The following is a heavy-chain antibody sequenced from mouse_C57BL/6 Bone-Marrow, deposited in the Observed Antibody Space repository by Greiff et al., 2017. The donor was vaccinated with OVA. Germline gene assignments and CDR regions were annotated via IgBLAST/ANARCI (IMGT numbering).Heavy chain of an antibody. J-gene: IGHJ2*01. V-gene: IGHV1-81*01. Sequence: QVQLQQSGAELARPGASVKLSCKASGYTFTSYGISWVKQRTGQGLEWIGEIYPRSGNTYYNEKFKGKATLTADKSSSTAYMELRSLTSEDSAVYVCARHGWLLRYFDYWGQGTTLTVSA. CDR1: GYTFTSYG. CDR2: IYPRSGNT. D-gene: IGHD2-3*01. CDR3: ARHGWLLRYFDY.